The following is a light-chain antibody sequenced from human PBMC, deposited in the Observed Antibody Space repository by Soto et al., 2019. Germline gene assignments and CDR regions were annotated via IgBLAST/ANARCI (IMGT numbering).Light chain of an antibody. Sequence: QSVLAQPPSVSGSPGQSVTISCTGTSTDFVSYNRVSWYQQPPGTAPKLIIYEASNRPSGVPDRFSGSKSGNTASLTISGLQAADEADYYCSLYKSENTDVFGTGTKVTVL. CDR2: EAS. J-gene: IGLJ1*01. CDR1: STDFVSYNR. V-gene: IGLV2-18*01. CDR3: SLYKSENTDV.